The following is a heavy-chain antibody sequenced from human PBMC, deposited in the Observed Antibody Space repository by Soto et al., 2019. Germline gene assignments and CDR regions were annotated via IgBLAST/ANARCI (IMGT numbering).Heavy chain of an antibody. CDR3: AREYCSGTSCYGGDY. Sequence: QVQLVQSGAEVKKPGASVKVSCKASGYTITTYGISWVRRAPGQGLEWMGWISTYNDDTVYAQSHQGRVTLTTDTSTSTAYMELRSLTSDDTAVYYCAREYCSGTSCYGGDYWGQGTLVTVSS. CDR2: ISTYNDDT. J-gene: IGHJ4*02. CDR1: GYTITTYG. D-gene: IGHD2-2*01. V-gene: IGHV1-18*01.